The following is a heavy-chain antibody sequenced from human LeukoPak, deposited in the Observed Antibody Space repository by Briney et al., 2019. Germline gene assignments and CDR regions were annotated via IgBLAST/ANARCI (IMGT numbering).Heavy chain of an antibody. J-gene: IGHJ4*02. CDR3: ATVAISKSFSS. CDR2: ISTAGGRT. Sequence: PGGSLRLSCVRSGFSFDGNIMTWVRQAPGKGLEWVSAISTAGGRTYYADSVKGRFTISRDNHKKTVFLQMSGLRVEDTAIYYCATVAISKSFSSWGQGTVVTVSS. V-gene: IGHV3-23*01. D-gene: IGHD3-3*02. CDR1: GFSFDGNI.